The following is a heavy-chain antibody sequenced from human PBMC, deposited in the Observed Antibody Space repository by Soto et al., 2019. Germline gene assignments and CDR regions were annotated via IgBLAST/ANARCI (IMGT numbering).Heavy chain of an antibody. CDR1: GYTFTTYC. V-gene: IGHV1-18*04. CDR2: ISAYNGNT. Sequence: GASVKVCCKASGYTFTTYCMQWVRQAPGQGLEWMGWISAYNGNTNYAQKLQGRVTMTTDTSTSTAYMELRSLRSDDTAVYYCARDFYESSGYCDYWGQGTLVTVSS. D-gene: IGHD3-22*01. CDR3: ARDFYESSGYCDY. J-gene: IGHJ4*02.